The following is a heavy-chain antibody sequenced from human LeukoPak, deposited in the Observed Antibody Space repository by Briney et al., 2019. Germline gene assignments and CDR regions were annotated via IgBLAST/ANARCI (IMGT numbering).Heavy chain of an antibody. Sequence: GRSLRLSCAASGFTFSSYGMHWVRQAPGKGLDWVAAIWYDGSNRYYADSVKGRFTISRDRNTLFLQMNSLTADDTGVYYCARDLGNSGNFYFDYWGQGTPVTVSS. V-gene: IGHV3-33*08. CDR2: IWYDGSNR. D-gene: IGHD3-10*01. J-gene: IGHJ4*02. CDR3: ARDLGNSGNFYFDY. CDR1: GFTFSSYG.